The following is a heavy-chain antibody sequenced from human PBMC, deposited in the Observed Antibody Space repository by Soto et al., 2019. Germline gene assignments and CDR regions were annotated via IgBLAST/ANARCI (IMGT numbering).Heavy chain of an antibody. J-gene: IGHJ6*02. Sequence: QVQLQQWGAGLLKSSETLSLTCAVYGGSLSDYYWSWIRQPPGKGLEWIGEINHSRSTNYNPSLKSRVTISVDTCKNQCSLKVSSVTAADTAVYYCARATRAVAGTAGMDVWGQGTTVTVSS. D-gene: IGHD6-19*01. CDR2: INHSRST. CDR3: ARATRAVAGTAGMDV. CDR1: GGSLSDYY. V-gene: IGHV4-34*01.